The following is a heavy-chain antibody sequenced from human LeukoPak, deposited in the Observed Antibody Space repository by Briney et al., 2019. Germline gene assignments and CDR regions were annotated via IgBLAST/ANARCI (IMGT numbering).Heavy chain of an antibody. Sequence: GGSLRLSCAASGFTFDDYGMSWVRQAPGKGLEWVSGINWNGGSTGYADSVKGRFTISRDNAKNSLYLQMNSLRAEDTALYHCARGSLYSSSSAVDYWGQGTLVTVSS. V-gene: IGHV3-20*01. D-gene: IGHD6-6*01. J-gene: IGHJ4*02. CDR1: GFTFDDYG. CDR2: INWNGGST. CDR3: ARGSLYSSSSAVDY.